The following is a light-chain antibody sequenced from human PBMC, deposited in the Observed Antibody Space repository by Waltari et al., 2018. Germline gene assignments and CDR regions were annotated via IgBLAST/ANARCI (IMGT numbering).Light chain of an antibody. V-gene: IGKV3-20*01. CDR3: QQYGTSVT. Sequence: EIVLTQSPGTLSLSPGDRATLSCRASQSIANKYVTWYRQRPGQPPSLLTFGASTRASGVPDRFSGSGFGTEFTLTISRLEPEDFAVYYCQQYGTSVTFGGGTKLEIK. CDR1: QSIANKY. J-gene: IGKJ4*01. CDR2: GAS.